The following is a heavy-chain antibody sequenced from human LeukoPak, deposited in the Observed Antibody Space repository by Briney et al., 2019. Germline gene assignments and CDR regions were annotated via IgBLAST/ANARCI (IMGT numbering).Heavy chain of an antibody. CDR1: GFTFKKYA. CDR2: IDSNGGRT. Sequence: GGSLRLSCSASGFTFKKYAMHWVRQAPGKGLEYVSAIDSNGGRTYYADSVKGRFTISRDNSKNTLFLQMSSLRVEDTAVYYCVKDLYYDNSGYYSGAFDYWGQGTLVTVSS. V-gene: IGHV3-64D*06. D-gene: IGHD3-22*01. J-gene: IGHJ4*02. CDR3: VKDLYYDNSGYYSGAFDY.